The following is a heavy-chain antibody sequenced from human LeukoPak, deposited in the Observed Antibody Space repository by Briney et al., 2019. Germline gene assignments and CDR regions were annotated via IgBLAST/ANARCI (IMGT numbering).Heavy chain of an antibody. J-gene: IGHJ4*02. V-gene: IGHV3-23*01. CDR3: ARNYGSGSYFYFDY. D-gene: IGHD3-10*01. CDR2: ISGSGGST. Sequence: GGSLRLSCAASGFTFSSYAMSWVRQAPGKGLEWVSAISGSGGSTYYADSVKGRFTISRDNSKNTLYLQMNSLRAEDTAVYYCARNYGSGSYFYFDYWGQGTLVTVSS. CDR1: GFTFSSYA.